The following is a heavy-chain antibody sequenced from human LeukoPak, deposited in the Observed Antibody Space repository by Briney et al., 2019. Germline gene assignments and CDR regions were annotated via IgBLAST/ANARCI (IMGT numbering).Heavy chain of an antibody. CDR3: AREKPYSSGWVTEP. J-gene: IGHJ5*02. CDR2: INTGNGNT. V-gene: IGHV1-3*04. CDR1: GYTFTSYI. D-gene: IGHD6-19*01. Sequence: ASVKVSCKASGYTFTSYILHWVRQAPGQSLEWMGWINTGNGNTKYSQKFQGRVTITRDTSASTAYMELSSLRSEDTAVYYCAREKPYSSGWVTEPWGQGTLVTVSS.